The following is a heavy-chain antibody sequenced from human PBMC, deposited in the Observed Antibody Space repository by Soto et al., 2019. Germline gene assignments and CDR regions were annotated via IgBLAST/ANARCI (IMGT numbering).Heavy chain of an antibody. CDR1: GFTFSSYE. CDR3: AGYYYDPSGYYPAFDY. CDR2: ISSTSGGTI. J-gene: IGHJ4*02. Sequence: EVQLVESGGGLVQPGGSLRLSCRASGFTFSSYEMTWVRQAPGKGLEWVSYISSTSGGTINYADSVKGRFTVSRDNAKDSLYLQMNSLRAEDTAVYFCAGYYYDPSGYYPAFDYWGQGTLVTVSS. V-gene: IGHV3-48*03. D-gene: IGHD3-22*01.